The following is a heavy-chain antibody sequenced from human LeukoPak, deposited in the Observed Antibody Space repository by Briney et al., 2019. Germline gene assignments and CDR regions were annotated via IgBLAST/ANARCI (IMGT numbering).Heavy chain of an antibody. Sequence: GASVKVSCKASGYTFTDYYLHWVRQAPGQGLEWMGWLNPTSGATNYAQEFQGRVTMTRDTSISTAYMELSRLTSDDTAVYYCARWFVVPAAGEGYAFDIWGQGTMVTVSA. D-gene: IGHD2-2*01. J-gene: IGHJ3*02. CDR2: LNPTSGAT. V-gene: IGHV1-2*02. CDR1: GYTFTDYY. CDR3: ARWFVVPAAGEGYAFDI.